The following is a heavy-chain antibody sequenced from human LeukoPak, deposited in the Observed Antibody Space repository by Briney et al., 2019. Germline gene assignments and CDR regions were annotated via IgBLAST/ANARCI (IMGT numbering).Heavy chain of an antibody. J-gene: IGHJ4*02. Sequence: PSETLSLTCAVYGVSFSDYSWTWIRQPPGKGLEWIGEIDHSGSTNYNPSLKSRVTISVDTSKKQFSLKLSSVTAADTAVYYCATRLPTDYWGQGTLVTVSS. CDR3: ATRLPTDY. CDR2: IDHSGST. D-gene: IGHD5-12*01. V-gene: IGHV4-34*01. CDR1: GVSFSDYS.